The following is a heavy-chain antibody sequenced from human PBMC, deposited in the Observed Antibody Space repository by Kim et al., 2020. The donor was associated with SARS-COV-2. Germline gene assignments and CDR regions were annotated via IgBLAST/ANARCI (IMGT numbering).Heavy chain of an antibody. J-gene: IGHJ5*02. Sequence: ASVKVSCKASGYTFTSYAMHWVRQAPGQRLEWMGWINAGNGNTKYSQKFQGRVTITRDTSASTAYMELSSLRSEDTAVYYCARDRELLNWFDPWGQGTLVTVSS. D-gene: IGHD1-7*01. CDR2: INAGNGNT. CDR3: ARDRELLNWFDP. CDR1: GYTFTSYA. V-gene: IGHV1-3*01.